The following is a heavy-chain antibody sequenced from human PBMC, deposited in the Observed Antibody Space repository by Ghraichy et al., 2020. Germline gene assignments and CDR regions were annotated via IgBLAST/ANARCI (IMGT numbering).Heavy chain of an antibody. CDR1: GGSISSYD. V-gene: IGHV4-59*01. J-gene: IGHJ5*02. CDR2: IYYSGST. D-gene: IGHD3-3*01. Sequence: SETLSLTCTVSGGSISSYDWSWIRQPPGKGLEWIGYIYYSGSTNYNPSPKSRVTISVDTSKNQFPLKLRSVTAADTAVYYCAREEIDFWSGYQSKGGWFDPWGQGTLVTVSS. CDR3: AREEIDFWSGYQSKGGWFDP.